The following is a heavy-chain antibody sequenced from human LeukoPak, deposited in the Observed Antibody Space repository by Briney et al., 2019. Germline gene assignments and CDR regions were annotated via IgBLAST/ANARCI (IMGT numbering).Heavy chain of an antibody. J-gene: IGHJ4*02. V-gene: IGHV3-53*01. CDR1: EFSVGSNY. D-gene: IGHD2-21*02. Sequence: GGSLRLSCAASEFSVGSNYMTWVRQAPGKGLEWLSLIYSGGSTYYADSVKGRFSISRDNSKNTLYLQVNGLRTEDTAVYYCAKDRLLNCRGDCYIFDYWGQGTVVTVSS. CDR3: AKDRLLNCRGDCYIFDY. CDR2: IYSGGST.